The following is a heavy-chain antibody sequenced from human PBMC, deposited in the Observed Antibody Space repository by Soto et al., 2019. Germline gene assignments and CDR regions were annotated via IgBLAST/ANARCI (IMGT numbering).Heavy chain of an antibody. Sequence: QLQLVESGGGVVQPGRSLRLSCSASGFSLSNYVMHWVRQAPGKGPEWVAVMWDDGTNIYYADSVKGRFTISRDNSKDTFFMQMNNLRAEDTAVYYCARGYSSAWSEDEAVFDYWDQGTLVTVSP. D-gene: IGHD6-19*01. CDR3: ARGYSSAWSEDEAVFDY. J-gene: IGHJ4*02. V-gene: IGHV3-33*01. CDR1: GFSLSNYV. CDR2: MWDDGTNI.